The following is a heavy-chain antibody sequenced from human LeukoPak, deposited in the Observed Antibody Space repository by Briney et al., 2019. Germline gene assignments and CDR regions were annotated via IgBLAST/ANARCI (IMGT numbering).Heavy chain of an antibody. Sequence: IPSETLSLTCAVYGGSFSGYYWSWIRQPPGKGLEWIGETNHSGSTNYNPSLKSRVTISVGTSKNQFSLKLSSVTAADTAVYYCARAGYSSSWYGYWGQGTLVTVSS. J-gene: IGHJ4*02. CDR1: GGSFSGYY. D-gene: IGHD6-13*01. V-gene: IGHV4-34*01. CDR2: TNHSGST. CDR3: ARAGYSSSWYGY.